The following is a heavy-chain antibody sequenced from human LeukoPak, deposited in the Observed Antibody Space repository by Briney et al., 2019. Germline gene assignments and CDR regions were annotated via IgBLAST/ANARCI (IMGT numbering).Heavy chain of an antibody. CDR2: ISHDGTNK. D-gene: IGHD3-22*01. Sequence: GGSLRLSCAASGFPFSSYGMHWVRQAPGKGLEWVAVISHDGTNKYYVDSVKGRFTISRDNSKNTLYLQMNSLRAEDTAVYYCAKVNYYESSGYYDYWGQGTLVTVSS. V-gene: IGHV3-30*18. CDR1: GFPFSSYG. CDR3: AKVNYYESSGYYDY. J-gene: IGHJ4*02.